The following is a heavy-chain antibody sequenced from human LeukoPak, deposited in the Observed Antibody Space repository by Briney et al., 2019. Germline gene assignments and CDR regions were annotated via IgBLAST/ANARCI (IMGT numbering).Heavy chain of an antibody. Sequence: PSETLSLTCTVSGGSIRIYHWSWIRQPPGKGLEWSGYIYYSGSTSYNPSLKSRVTISVDTSKNQFSLKLSSVTAADTAVYFCARHTTGNGMDVWGQGTTVTVSS. D-gene: IGHD4-11*01. V-gene: IGHV4-59*08. CDR1: GGSIRIYH. CDR2: IYYSGST. CDR3: ARHTTGNGMDV. J-gene: IGHJ6*02.